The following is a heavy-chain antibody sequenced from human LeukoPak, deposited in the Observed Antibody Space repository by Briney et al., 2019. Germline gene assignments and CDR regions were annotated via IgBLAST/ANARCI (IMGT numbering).Heavy chain of an antibody. Sequence: VASVKVSCKASGGTFSSYAISWVRQAPGQGLEWMGGIIPIFGTANYAQKFQGRVTITADESTSTAYMELSSLRSEDTAVYYCARVGVVVPAANWGSWFDPWGQGTLVTVSS. CDR1: GGTFSSYA. V-gene: IGHV1-69*13. CDR3: ARVGVVVPAANWGSWFDP. J-gene: IGHJ5*02. CDR2: IIPIFGTA. D-gene: IGHD2-2*01.